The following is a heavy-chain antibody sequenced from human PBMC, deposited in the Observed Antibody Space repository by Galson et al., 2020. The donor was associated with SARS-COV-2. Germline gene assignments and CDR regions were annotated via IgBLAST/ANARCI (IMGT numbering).Heavy chain of an antibody. V-gene: IGHV3-23*01. J-gene: IGHJ4*02. CDR1: GFTFSRYA. Sequence: ETLSLTCAASGFTFSRYALAWVRQAPGKGLEWVSGISGGGGSTYYVDSVKGRFTISRDTSQNTVHLQMSSLRAEDTAVYYCAKDRGNDYGDQLDFWGQGTLVTVSS. CDR3: AKDRGNDYGDQLDF. CDR2: ISGGGGST. D-gene: IGHD4-17*01.